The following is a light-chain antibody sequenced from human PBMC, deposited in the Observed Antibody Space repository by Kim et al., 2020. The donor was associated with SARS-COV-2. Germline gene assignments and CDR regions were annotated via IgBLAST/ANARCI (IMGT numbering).Light chain of an antibody. V-gene: IGKV3-11*01. CDR1: QSVDPY. J-gene: IGKJ5*01. Sequence: SEAPGTRTSLSRRSCQSVDPYLAWYQQKPGQAPRLLLYDVARRATGIPVRFSGSGSETDFTLTITSLEPEDFAIYYCQQRYNRITFGQGTRLEIK. CDR2: DVA. CDR3: QQRYNRIT.